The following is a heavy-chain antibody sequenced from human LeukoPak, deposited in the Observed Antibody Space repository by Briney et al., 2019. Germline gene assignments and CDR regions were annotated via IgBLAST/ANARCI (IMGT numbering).Heavy chain of an antibody. CDR3: ARDARWSRKGSAVDY. J-gene: IGHJ4*02. CDR1: GSISSGDYY. Sequence: SETLSLTCTVSGSISSGDYYWSWIRQHPGKGLEWIGYIYYSGSTYYNPSLKSRVTISVDTSKNEFSLSLSSVTAADTAVYYCARDARWSRKGSAVDYWGPGTLVTVSS. D-gene: IGHD4-23*01. V-gene: IGHV4-31*03. CDR2: IYYSGST.